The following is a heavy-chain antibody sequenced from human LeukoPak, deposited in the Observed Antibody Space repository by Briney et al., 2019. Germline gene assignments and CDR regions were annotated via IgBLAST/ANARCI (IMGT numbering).Heavy chain of an antibody. D-gene: IGHD1-26*01. CDR1: GFTLSTYA. V-gene: IGHV3-23*01. CDR3: AKDFRVGADYPYFDY. J-gene: IGHJ4*02. Sequence: GGSLRLSCAASGFTLSTYAMSWVRQAPGKGLEWVSGISGSDGSTYYADSVKGRFTISRDNSKNTLYLQMNSLRAEDTAVYYCAKDFRVGADYPYFDYWGQGTLVTVSS. CDR2: ISGSDGST.